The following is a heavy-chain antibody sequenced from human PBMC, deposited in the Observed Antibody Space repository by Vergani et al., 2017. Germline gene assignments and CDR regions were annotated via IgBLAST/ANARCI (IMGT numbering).Heavy chain of an antibody. Sequence: VSCKASGGTFSSYAISWVRQAPGQGLEWMGGIIPIFGTANYAQKFQGRVTITADESTSTAYMELSSLRSEDTAVYYCASGFITFGGVIEPDYFDYWGQGTLVTVSS. CDR1: GGTFSSYA. CDR2: IIPIFGTA. J-gene: IGHJ4*02. D-gene: IGHD3-16*02. CDR3: ASGFITFGGVIEPDYFDY. V-gene: IGHV1-69*01.